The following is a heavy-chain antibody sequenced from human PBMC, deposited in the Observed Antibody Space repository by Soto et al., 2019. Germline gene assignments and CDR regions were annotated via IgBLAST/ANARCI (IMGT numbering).Heavy chain of an antibody. CDR3: VRGGGGGLFDP. D-gene: IGHD2-15*01. CDR2: ISPGSRYP. CDR1: GFTFSDYY. V-gene: IGHV3-11*06. Sequence: LRLSCASSGFTFSDYYMSWIRQAPGKGLEWLSYISPGSRYPAYADSVKGRFAISRDNARRSLSLQMNSLTVDDTAIYYCVRGGGGGLFDPWGQGSMVTVSS. J-gene: IGHJ5*02.